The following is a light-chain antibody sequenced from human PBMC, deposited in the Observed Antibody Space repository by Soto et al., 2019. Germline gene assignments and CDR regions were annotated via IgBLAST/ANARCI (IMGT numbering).Light chain of an antibody. V-gene: IGLV1-44*01. CDR2: SNY. Sequence: QSVLTQPPSASGTPGQRVTISCSGSSSNIGSNAVNWYQQVPGTAPKLLIYSNYQRPSGVPDRFSGSKSGTSASLAISGLQSEDEADYYCAAWDDSLNSPNYFFGTGTKLTVL. J-gene: IGLJ1*01. CDR3: AAWDDSLNSPNYF. CDR1: SSNIGSNA.